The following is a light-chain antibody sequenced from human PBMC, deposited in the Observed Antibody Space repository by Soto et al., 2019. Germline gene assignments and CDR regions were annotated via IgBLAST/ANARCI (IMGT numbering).Light chain of an antibody. CDR1: SSDIGGYNY. Sequence: QSVLTQPASVSGSPGQSITISCTGTSSDIGGYNYVSWYQQHPGKAPKLMIFEVSNRPSGVSNRFSGSKSGNTASLTISGLQAEDEADYYCSSYTSAIARVFGGGTKLTVL. CDR2: EVS. J-gene: IGLJ3*02. CDR3: SSYTSAIARV. V-gene: IGLV2-14*01.